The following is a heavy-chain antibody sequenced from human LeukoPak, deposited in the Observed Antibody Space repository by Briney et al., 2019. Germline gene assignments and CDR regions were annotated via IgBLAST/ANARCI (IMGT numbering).Heavy chain of an antibody. J-gene: IGHJ4*02. Sequence: GGSLRLSCAASGFTFSTYPMAWVRQGPGKGLEWISSISGSGTSTFYADSVKGRFAISRDNSKNTLYLQMNSLRAEDTAVYYCAKTHYYDSSGVPGDYWGQGTLVTVSS. CDR1: GFTFSTYP. D-gene: IGHD3-22*01. CDR3: AKTHYYDSSGVPGDY. V-gene: IGHV3-23*01. CDR2: ISGSGTST.